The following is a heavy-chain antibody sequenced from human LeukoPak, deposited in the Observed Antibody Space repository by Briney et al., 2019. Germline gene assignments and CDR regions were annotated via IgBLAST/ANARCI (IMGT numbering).Heavy chain of an antibody. J-gene: IGHJ4*02. V-gene: IGHV3-48*03. CDR3: ARDWSENFDY. CDR2: INSRGGTT. CDR1: GFAITTYE. Sequence: GGSLRLSCAASGFAITTYEMNWVRQAPGKGLEWVSYINSRGGTTFYADSVKGRFTFSRDNSKNTLYLQMNSLRAEDTAVYYCARDWSENFDYWGQGTLVTVSS.